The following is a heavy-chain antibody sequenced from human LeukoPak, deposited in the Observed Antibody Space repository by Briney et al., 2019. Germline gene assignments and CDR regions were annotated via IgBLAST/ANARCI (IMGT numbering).Heavy chain of an antibody. D-gene: IGHD3-3*01. CDR2: IKQDGSEK. CDR3: AREVLGGTIFGVVPNWFDP. V-gene: IGHV3-7*01. Sequence: GGSLRLSCAASGFTFSRYWMSWVRQAPGKGLEWVANIKQDGSEKYYVDSVKGRFTISRDNAKNSLYLQMNSLRAEDTAVYYCAREVLGGTIFGVVPNWFDPWGQGTLVTVSS. J-gene: IGHJ5*02. CDR1: GFTFSRYW.